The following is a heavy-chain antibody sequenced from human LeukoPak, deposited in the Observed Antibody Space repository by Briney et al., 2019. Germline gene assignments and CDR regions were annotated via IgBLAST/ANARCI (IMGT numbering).Heavy chain of an antibody. Sequence: GASVKVFCKASGGTFSSYAISWVRQAPGQGLEWMGRIIPILGIANYAQKFQGRVTITADKSTSTAYMKLSSLRSEDTAVYYCARLVVAATEDALDIWGQGTMVTVSS. CDR1: GGTFSSYA. CDR2: IIPILGIA. CDR3: ARLVVAATEDALDI. V-gene: IGHV1-69*04. J-gene: IGHJ3*02. D-gene: IGHD2-15*01.